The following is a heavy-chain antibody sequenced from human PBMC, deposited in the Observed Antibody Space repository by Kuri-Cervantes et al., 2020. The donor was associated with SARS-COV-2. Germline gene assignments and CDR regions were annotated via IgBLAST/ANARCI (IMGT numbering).Heavy chain of an antibody. Sequence: ASVKVSCKASGYTFTGYYMHWVRQAPGQGLKWMGWINPNSGGTNYAQKFQGWVTMTRDTSISTAYMELSRLRSDDTAVYYCARVACTNGVCSYFDYWGQGTLVTVSS. V-gene: IGHV1-2*04. J-gene: IGHJ4*02. CDR1: GYTFTGYY. D-gene: IGHD2-8*01. CDR2: INPNSGGT. CDR3: ARVACTNGVCSYFDY.